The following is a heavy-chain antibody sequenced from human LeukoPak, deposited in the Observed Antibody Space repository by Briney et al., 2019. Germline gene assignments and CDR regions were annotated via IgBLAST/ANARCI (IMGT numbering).Heavy chain of an antibody. J-gene: IGHJ1*01. CDR2: INHSGST. D-gene: IGHD2-2*01. CDR3: ARRGPRYCSSTSCSPDFQH. V-gene: IGHV4-34*01. Sequence: SETLSLTCAVYGGSFSGYYWSWIRQPPGKGLEWIGEINHSGSTNYNPSLKSRVTISVDTSKNQFSLKLSSVTAADTAVYYCARRGPRYCSSTSCSPDFQHWGQGTLVTVSS. CDR1: GGSFSGYY.